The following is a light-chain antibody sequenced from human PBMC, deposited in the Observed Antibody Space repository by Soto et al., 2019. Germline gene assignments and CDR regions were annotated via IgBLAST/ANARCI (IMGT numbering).Light chain of an antibody. CDR3: QQTYTTPPET. CDR1: QSISSY. CDR2: AAS. Sequence: IQMTQSPSSLSASVGDRVTITFLSSQSISSYLNWYQQKPGKAPKVLIYAASSLQSGVPSRFSGRGYGTNFTLIISSLQPEDFATYYCQQTYTTPPETFGPGTKVDIK. V-gene: IGKV1-39*01. J-gene: IGKJ3*01.